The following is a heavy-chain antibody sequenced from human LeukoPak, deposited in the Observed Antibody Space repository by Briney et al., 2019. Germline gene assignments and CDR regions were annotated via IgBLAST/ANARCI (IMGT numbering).Heavy chain of an antibody. CDR1: GDSVSSDSAA. CDR3: ARGAGEVAAGGIFNVRLTLYNWFDP. CDR2: TYYRSKYYN. D-gene: IGHD6-13*01. J-gene: IGHJ5*02. Sequence: SQTLSFTCVISGDSVSSDSAAWNWIRQSPSRGLEWLGRTYYRSKYYNDYAVSVKSRITINPDTSKNQFSLQLNSVTPEDTAVYYCARGAGEVAAGGIFNVRLTLYNWFDPWGQGTLVTVSS. V-gene: IGHV6-1*01.